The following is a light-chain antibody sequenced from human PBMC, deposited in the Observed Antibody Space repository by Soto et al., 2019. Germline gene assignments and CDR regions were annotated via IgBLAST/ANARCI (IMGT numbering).Light chain of an antibody. CDR3: CSYAGSSTYV. Sequence: QSALTQPASVSGSPGQSITISCTGTSSDVGTYNLVSWYQQRPGKAPTLIIFEDDQRPSGVSFRFSGSKSGNTASLTISGLQTEDEADYYCCSYAGSSTYVFGTGTQLTVL. CDR1: SSDVGTYNL. V-gene: IGLV2-23*01. J-gene: IGLJ7*01. CDR2: EDD.